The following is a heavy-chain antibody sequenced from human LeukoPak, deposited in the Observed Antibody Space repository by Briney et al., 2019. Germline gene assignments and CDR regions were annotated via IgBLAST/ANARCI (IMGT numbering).Heavy chain of an antibody. Sequence: GGSLRLSCAASGFTFSDAWMTWVRQAPGKGLEWVGRIKSKRRGGTTDYAAPVKGRFTISRDDSKGTLYLQMNGLKSEDTALYYCTGSPYATNDFWGQGTWVTVSS. CDR1: GFTFSDAW. D-gene: IGHD2-8*01. J-gene: IGHJ4*02. CDR3: TGSPYATNDF. CDR2: IKSKRRGGTT. V-gene: IGHV3-15*01.